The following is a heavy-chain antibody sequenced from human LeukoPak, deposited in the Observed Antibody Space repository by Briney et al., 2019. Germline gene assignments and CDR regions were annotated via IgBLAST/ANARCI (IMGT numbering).Heavy chain of an antibody. D-gene: IGHD1-1*01. V-gene: IGHV1-69*13. J-gene: IGHJ6*03. Sequence: SVKVSCKASGCTFSSYAISWVRQAPGQGLEWMGGIIPIFGTANYAQKFQGRVTITADESTSTAYMELSSLRSEDTAVYYCARGLQDGNYYYYYYMDVWGKGTTVTVSS. CDR2: IIPIFGTA. CDR3: ARGLQDGNYYYYYYMDV. CDR1: GCTFSSYA.